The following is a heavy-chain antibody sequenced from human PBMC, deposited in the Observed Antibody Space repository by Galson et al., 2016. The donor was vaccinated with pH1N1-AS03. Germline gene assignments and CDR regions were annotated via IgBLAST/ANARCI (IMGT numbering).Heavy chain of an antibody. CDR2: VNDSGSM. CDR3: ARIVVVTPSYWYFDL. Sequence: ETLSLTCPVSGGSIGSYYWSLIRRPPGMGLAWIGYVNDSGSMNYNPSLKSRVTISVDTSKNQFSLKLSAVTAADTAVYYCARIVVVTPSYWYFDLWGRGPLVTVSS. V-gene: IGHV4-59*08. CDR1: GGSIGSYY. D-gene: IGHD2-21*02. J-gene: IGHJ2*01.